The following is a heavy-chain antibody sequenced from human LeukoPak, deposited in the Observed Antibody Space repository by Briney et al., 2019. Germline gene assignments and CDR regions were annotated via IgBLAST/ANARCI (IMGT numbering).Heavy chain of an antibody. V-gene: IGHV1-46*01. CDR3: ARENVADSSGWSHFDY. CDR1: GYTFAGYH. Sequence: ASVKVSCKASGYTFAGYHIHWVRRAPGQGLEWMRIINPSDGRTSYAQEFQDRVILTSDTSARTVYMELRSLRFEDKAEYYCARENVADSSGWSHFDYWGQGTLVIVSS. CDR2: INPSDGRT. J-gene: IGHJ4*02. D-gene: IGHD6-19*01.